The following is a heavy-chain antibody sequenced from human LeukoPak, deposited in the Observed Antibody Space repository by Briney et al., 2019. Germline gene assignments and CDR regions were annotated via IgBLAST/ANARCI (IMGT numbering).Heavy chain of an antibody. V-gene: IGHV3-74*01. J-gene: IGHJ4*02. Sequence: PGGSLRLSCAASGFTFSRYWMHWVRQAPGKGLVWVSRINSDGGATTYADSVKGRSTISRDDAKNSLYLQMDSLRAEDTAVYYCARDYGGPHYFDYWGQGTLVTVSS. CDR3: ARDYGGPHYFDY. CDR2: INSDGGAT. CDR1: GFTFSRYW. D-gene: IGHD2-15*01.